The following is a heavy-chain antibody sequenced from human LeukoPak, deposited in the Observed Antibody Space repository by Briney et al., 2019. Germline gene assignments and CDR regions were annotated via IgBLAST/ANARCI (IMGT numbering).Heavy chain of an antibody. CDR1: GYTFTTYN. CDR2: ISGYNGNT. J-gene: IGHJ4*02. D-gene: IGHD6-13*01. V-gene: IGHV1-18*01. CDR3: ARDSGDSSSPDY. Sequence: ASVKVSCKASGYTFTTYNISWVRQAPGQGLEWMGWISGYNGNTNYAQKLRGRVTMTTDTSTSTAYMELRSLRSDDTAVYYCARDSGDSSSPDYWGQGTLVTVSS.